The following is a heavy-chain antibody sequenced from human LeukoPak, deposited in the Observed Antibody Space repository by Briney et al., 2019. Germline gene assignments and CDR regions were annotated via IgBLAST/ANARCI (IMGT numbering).Heavy chain of an antibody. CDR3: AKDLIVVVIPPDDY. CDR2: ISGSGGST. J-gene: IGHJ4*02. Sequence: GGSLRLSCAASGFTFTSYSMNWVRQAPGKGLEWVSAISGSGGSTYYADSVKGRFTISRDNSKDTLYLQMNSLRAEDTAVYYCAKDLIVVVIPPDDYWGQGTLVTVSS. CDR1: GFTFTSYS. V-gene: IGHV3-23*01. D-gene: IGHD3-22*01.